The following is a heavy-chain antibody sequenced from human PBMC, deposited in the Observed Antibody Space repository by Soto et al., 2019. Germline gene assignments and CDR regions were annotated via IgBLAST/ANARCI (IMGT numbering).Heavy chain of an antibody. CDR3: AREPKESFYFDS. D-gene: IGHD3-10*01. CDR1: GYTFTDYY. CDR2: IRPSGGGT. J-gene: IGHJ4*02. V-gene: IGHV1-46*01. Sequence: ASVKVSCKASGYTFTDYYIQWVRQAPGLGLEWLGIIRPSGGGTEYAQRFQGRVTMTRDTSTSTVYMELTSLRSDDTAIYYCAREPKESFYFDSWGQGTLVTVPQ.